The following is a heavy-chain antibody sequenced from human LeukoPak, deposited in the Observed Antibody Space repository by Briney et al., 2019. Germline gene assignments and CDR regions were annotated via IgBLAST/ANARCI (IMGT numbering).Heavy chain of an antibody. CDR3: ERGPSITIVRGGQWYYYMDV. V-gene: IGHV1-46*01. CDR2: INPNGGST. Sequence: ASVKVSCKASGYTFTSYYIHWVRQAPGQGLEWMGLINPNGGSTNYAQKFQGRVTMTRDTSTSTVYMEMSSLRSEAKAAYYCERGPSITIVRGGQWYYYMDVWGKGTTVTISS. D-gene: IGHD3-10*01. CDR1: GYTFTSYY. J-gene: IGHJ6*03.